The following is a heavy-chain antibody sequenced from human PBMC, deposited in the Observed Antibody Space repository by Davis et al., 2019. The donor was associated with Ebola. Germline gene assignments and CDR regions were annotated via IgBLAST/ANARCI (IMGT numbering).Heavy chain of an antibody. D-gene: IGHD4-11*01. Sequence: PGGSLRLSCAASGSTFSSYAMSWVRQAPGKGLEWVSAISGSGGSTYYADSVKGRFTISRDNSKNTLYLQMNSLKTEDTAVYYCSMTTVTTDVWGQGTTVTVSS. V-gene: IGHV3-23*01. CDR1: GSTFSSYA. CDR2: ISGSGGST. J-gene: IGHJ6*02. CDR3: SMTTVTTDV.